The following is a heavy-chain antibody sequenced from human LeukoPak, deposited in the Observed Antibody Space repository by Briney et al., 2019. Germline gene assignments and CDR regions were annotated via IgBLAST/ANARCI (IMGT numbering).Heavy chain of an antibody. V-gene: IGHV3-74*01. Sequence: GGSLRLSCAASGFTFSSYWMHWVRQAPGKGLVWDSRLISDGSSASYADSVKGRFTISRDNTKNILYLQMNSLRVEDTAVYYCVRDARYCPDVWGQGTAVTVSS. CDR3: VRDARYCPDV. J-gene: IGHJ6*02. CDR1: GFTFSSYW. CDR2: LISDGSSA. D-gene: IGHD2-8*02.